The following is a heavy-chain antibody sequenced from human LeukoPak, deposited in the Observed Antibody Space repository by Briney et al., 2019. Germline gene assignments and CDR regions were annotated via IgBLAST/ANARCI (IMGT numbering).Heavy chain of an antibody. CDR2: IIYDGDSE. J-gene: IGHJ4*02. Sequence: PGGSLRLSCAASGFTFSNYWMHWVRQAPGKGLEWVAMIIYDGDSESYADTVKGRFTISRDNSKNLLYLHMNSLRDEDTAIYYCARDLSGSFSIDYWGQGTLVTVSS. CDR1: GFTFSNYW. V-gene: IGHV3-30*03. CDR3: ARDLSGSFSIDY. D-gene: IGHD1-26*01.